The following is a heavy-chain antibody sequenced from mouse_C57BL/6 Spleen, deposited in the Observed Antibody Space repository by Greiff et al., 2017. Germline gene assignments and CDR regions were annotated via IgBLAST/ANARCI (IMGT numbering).Heavy chain of an antibody. V-gene: IGHV1-69*01. CDR2: IDPRDGFT. D-gene: IGHD2-12*01. J-gene: IGHJ1*03. CDR3: ARNDVWAMDV. Sequence: VQLQQPGAELVIPGASVKLSCKASGYTFTSYSMHWVKQRPGQGLEWIGEIDPRDGFTNYNQKFKGKSTLTADKSSSTAYMQLSSLTSEDSAVYYCARNDVWAMDVWGTGTTVTVSS. CDR1: GYTFTSYS.